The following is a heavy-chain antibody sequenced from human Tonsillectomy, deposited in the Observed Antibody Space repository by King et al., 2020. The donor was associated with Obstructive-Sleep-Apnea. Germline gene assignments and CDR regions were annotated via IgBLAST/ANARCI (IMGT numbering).Heavy chain of an antibody. CDR2: IFSSDEK. J-gene: IGHJ4*02. V-gene: IGHV2-26*01. D-gene: IGHD3-16*01. CDR1: GFSLSNPRMG. Sequence: VTLKESGPVLVKPTETLTLTCTVSGFSLSNPRMGVSWIRQPPGKALEWLAHIFSSDEKSYSTSLKSRLTISKDTSKSQVVLTMTNMDPVDTAQNYCARLVYDSTLHSDYWGQGTLVTVSS. CDR3: ARLVYDSTLHSDY.